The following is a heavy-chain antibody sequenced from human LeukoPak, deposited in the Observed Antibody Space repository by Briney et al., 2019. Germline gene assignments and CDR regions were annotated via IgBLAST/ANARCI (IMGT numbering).Heavy chain of an antibody. CDR3: ARAVNWNYGSADY. V-gene: IGHV4-34*01. J-gene: IGHJ4*02. Sequence: SETLSLTSAVYGGSFSGYYWSWIRQPPGKGLEWIGEINHSGSTNYNPSLKSRVTISVDTSKNQFSLKLSSVTAADTAVYYCARAVNWNYGSADYWGQGTLVTVSS. CDR2: INHSGST. CDR1: GGSFSGYY. D-gene: IGHD1-7*01.